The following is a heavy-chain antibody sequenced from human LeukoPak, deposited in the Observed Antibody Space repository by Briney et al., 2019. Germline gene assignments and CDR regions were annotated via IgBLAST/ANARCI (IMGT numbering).Heavy chain of an antibody. V-gene: IGHV3-15*01. J-gene: IGHJ4*02. CDR3: TTALYDFWSGYYPTPYYFDY. CDR1: GFTFSNAW. CDR2: IKSKTDGGTT. D-gene: IGHD3-3*01. Sequence: PGGSLRLSCAASGFTFSNAWMSWVRQAPGKGLEWVGRIKSKTDGGTTDYAAPVKGRFTISRDDSKNTLYLQMNSLKTEDTAVYYCTTALYDFWSGYYPTPYYFDYWGQGTLVTVSS.